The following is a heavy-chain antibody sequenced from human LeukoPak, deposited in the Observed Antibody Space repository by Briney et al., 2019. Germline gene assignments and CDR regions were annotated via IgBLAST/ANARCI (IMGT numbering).Heavy chain of an antibody. V-gene: IGHV3-30*02. D-gene: IGHD3-22*01. CDR3: ARDLRGYYDRRAGRDPTGYFDY. J-gene: IGHJ4*02. CDR2: IRYDGSNK. CDR1: GFTFSSYG. Sequence: GGSLRLSCAASGFTFSSYGMHWVRQAPGEGLEWVAFIRYDGSNKYYADSVKGRFTISRDNSKNTLYLQMNSLRAEDTAVYYCARDLRGYYDRRAGRDPTGYFDYWGQGTLVTVSS.